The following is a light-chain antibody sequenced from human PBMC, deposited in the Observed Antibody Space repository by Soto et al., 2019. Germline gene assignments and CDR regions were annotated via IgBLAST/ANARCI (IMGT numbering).Light chain of an antibody. Sequence: QSVLTQPASVSGSPGQSITISCTGTSSDVGSYNLVSWYQQHPGKAHKLMIYEGSKRPSGVSNRFSGSKSGNTASLTISGLQAEDEADYYCCSYAGSSSYYVFGTGTKVTVL. V-gene: IGLV2-23*01. CDR1: SSDVGSYNL. J-gene: IGLJ1*01. CDR2: EGS. CDR3: CSYAGSSSYYV.